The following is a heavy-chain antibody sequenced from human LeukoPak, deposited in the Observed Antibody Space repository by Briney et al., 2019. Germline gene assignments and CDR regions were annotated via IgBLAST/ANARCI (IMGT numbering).Heavy chain of an antibody. CDR2: SNSDGGTT. D-gene: IGHD3-10*01. Sequence: GGSLRLSCAASGFTFSSHWMHWVRQAPGKGLVWVSRSNSDGGTTSYGDSVKGRFTISRDNAKNTLYLQMNSLRDEDTAVYYCSRGPGVPGRFFVGDQWGQGTLVTVSS. CDR3: SRGPGVPGRFFVGDQ. V-gene: IGHV3-74*01. CDR1: GFTFSSHW. J-gene: IGHJ4*02.